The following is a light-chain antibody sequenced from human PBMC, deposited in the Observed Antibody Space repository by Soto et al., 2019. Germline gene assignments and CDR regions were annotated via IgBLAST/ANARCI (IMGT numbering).Light chain of an antibody. CDR1: QSISSS. CDR3: QHYNSYSEA. J-gene: IGKJ1*01. V-gene: IGKV1-5*01. CDR2: DAS. Sequence: DIQVTQSPSTLSASVGDRVTITCRASQSISSSLAWYHQKPGTAPKLLIYDASSLERGVPSRFSGSGSGTEFALTISSLQPDDFATYYCQHYNSYSEAFGQGTKVDI.